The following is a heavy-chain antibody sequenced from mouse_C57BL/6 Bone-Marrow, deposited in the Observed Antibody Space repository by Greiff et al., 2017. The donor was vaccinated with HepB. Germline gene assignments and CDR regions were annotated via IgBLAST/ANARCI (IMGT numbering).Heavy chain of an antibody. J-gene: IGHJ4*01. CDR3: ENACYSNYEGAMED. CDR2: IYPGDGDT. Sequence: LVESGPELVKPGASVKISCKASGYAFSSSWMNWVKQRPGKGLEWIGRIYPGDGDTNYNGKFKGKATLTADKSSSTAYMQLSSLTSEDSAVYFCENACYSNYEGAMEDWGQGTSVTVCS. V-gene: IGHV1-82*01. CDR1: GYAFSSSW. D-gene: IGHD2-5*01.